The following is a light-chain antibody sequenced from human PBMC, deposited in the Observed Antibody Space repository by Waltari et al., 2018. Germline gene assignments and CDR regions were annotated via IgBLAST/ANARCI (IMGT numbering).Light chain of an antibody. CDR2: DVR. CDR3: CSYAGNYIMI. V-gene: IGLV2-11*01. Sequence: QSVLTPPRSVSGSRGQSVTISCTGNKSDVGAYASFSWYQHQPGQVPKLMIYDVRRRPSGVPPRFSGSKSCNSASLTISGLQTEDEADYYCCSYAGNYIMIFGGGTKVTVL. CDR1: KSDVGAYAS. J-gene: IGLJ2*01.